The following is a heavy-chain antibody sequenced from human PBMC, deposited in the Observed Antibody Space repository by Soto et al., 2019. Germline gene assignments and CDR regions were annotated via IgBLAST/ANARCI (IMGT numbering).Heavy chain of an antibody. J-gene: IGHJ4*02. Sequence: SGTTLVNPTQTLTLTCTLSGFSLAPNGMSVTWIRQPPGKALELLALIDVYDQTYYNSSLKTRLTLSKDTSTNHVVLTMTNMGPLDTGTYFGARLLKGGTSDWMPIDCWGQGTVVTVSS. V-gene: IGHV2-70*01. CDR1: GFSLAPNGMS. CDR2: IDVYDQT. D-gene: IGHD3-9*01. CDR3: ARLLKGGTSDWMPIDC.